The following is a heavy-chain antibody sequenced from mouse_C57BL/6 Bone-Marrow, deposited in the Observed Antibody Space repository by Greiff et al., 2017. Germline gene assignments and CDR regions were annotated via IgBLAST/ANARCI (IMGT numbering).Heavy chain of an antibody. D-gene: IGHD2-5*01. CDR3: ARRWTYYSNYVFYYAMDY. J-gene: IGHJ4*01. Sequence: VQLVESGAELVRPGTSVKVSCKASGYAFTNYLIEWVKQRPGQGLEWIGVINPGSGGTHYNEKFKGKATLTADKYYSTAYIQLGSRTSGDSAVYFCARRWTYYSNYVFYYAMDYWGQGTSVTVSS. CDR1: GYAFTNYL. CDR2: INPGSGGT. V-gene: IGHV1-54*01.